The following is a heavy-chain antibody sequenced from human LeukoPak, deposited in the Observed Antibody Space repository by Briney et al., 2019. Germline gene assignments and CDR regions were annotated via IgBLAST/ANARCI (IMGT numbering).Heavy chain of an antibody. D-gene: IGHD3-16*01. J-gene: IGHJ5*02. CDR1: GFTFSSYS. CDR3: ARGGTFDP. Sequence: PGGSLRLSCAASGFTFSSYSMNWVRQAPGKGLEWVSYISSSSSTIYYAYSVKGRFTISRDNAKNSLYLQMNSLRAEDTAVYYCARGGTFDPWGQGTLVTVSS. CDR2: ISSSSSTI. V-gene: IGHV3-48*04.